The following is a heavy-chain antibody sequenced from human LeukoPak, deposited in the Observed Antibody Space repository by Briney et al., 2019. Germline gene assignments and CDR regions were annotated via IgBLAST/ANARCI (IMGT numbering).Heavy chain of an antibody. CDR1: GGTFSSYA. J-gene: IGHJ4*02. CDR3: ARDRLPTPGTAVDGMVFDY. Sequence: SVKVSCKASGGTFSSYAISWVRQAPGQGLEWMGRIIPILGIANYAQKFQGRVTITADKSTSTAYMELSSLRSEDTAAYYCARDRLPTPGTAVDGMVFDYWGQGTLVTVSS. CDR2: IIPILGIA. D-gene: IGHD6-19*01. V-gene: IGHV1-69*04.